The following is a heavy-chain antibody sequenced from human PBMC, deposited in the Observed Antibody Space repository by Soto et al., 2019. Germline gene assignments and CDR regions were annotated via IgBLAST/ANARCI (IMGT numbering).Heavy chain of an antibody. J-gene: IGHJ3*02. CDR2: IYHSGST. D-gene: IGHD3-10*01. Sequence: SETLSLTCAASGYSISSGYYWGWIRQPPGKGLEWIGSIYHSGSTYYNPSLKSRVTISVDTSKNQFSLKLSSVTAADTAVYYCARDAIGEFHAFDIWGQGTMVTVSS. CDR1: GYSISSGYY. CDR3: ARDAIGEFHAFDI. V-gene: IGHV4-38-2*02.